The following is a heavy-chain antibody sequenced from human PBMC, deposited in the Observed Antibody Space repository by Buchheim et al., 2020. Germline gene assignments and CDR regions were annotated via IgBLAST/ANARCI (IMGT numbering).Heavy chain of an antibody. CDR2: IWYDGSNK. D-gene: IGHD3-22*01. V-gene: IGHV3-33*01. CDR3: ARDGSSDYYDSSGLDY. CDR1: GFTFSSYG. Sequence: QVQLVESGGGVVQPGRSLRLSCAASGFTFSSYGMHWVRQAPGKGLEWVAVIWYDGSNKYYADSVKGRFTISRDNSKNTLYLHMNSLRAEDTAVYYCARDGSSDYYDSSGLDYWGQGTL. J-gene: IGHJ4*02.